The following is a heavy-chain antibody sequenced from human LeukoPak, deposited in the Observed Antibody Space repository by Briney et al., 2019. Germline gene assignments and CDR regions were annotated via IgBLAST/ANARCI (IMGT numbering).Heavy chain of an antibody. CDR3: ARGLIAAAGTGCD. V-gene: IGHV3-23*01. D-gene: IGHD6-13*01. Sequence: GGSLRLSCAASGFTFSSYAMSWVRQAPGKGLEWVSAISGSGGGTYYADSVKGRFTISRDNSKNTLYLQMNSLRAEDAALYYCARGLIAAAGTGCDWGQGTLVTVSS. J-gene: IGHJ4*02. CDR1: GFTFSSYA. CDR2: ISGSGGGT.